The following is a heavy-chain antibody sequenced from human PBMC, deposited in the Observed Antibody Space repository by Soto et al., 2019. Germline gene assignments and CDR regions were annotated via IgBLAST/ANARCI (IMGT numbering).Heavy chain of an antibody. V-gene: IGHV4-31*03. Sequence: QVQLQESGPGLVKPSQTLSLTCTVSGGSISSGGYYWSWIRQHPGKGLEWIGYIYYSGSTYYNPCLKSRVTISVDTSKNQFSLKLSSVTAADTAVCYCARNIVGASYFDYWGQVTLVTVSS. CDR1: GGSISSGGYY. CDR2: IYYSGST. D-gene: IGHD1-26*01. CDR3: ARNIVGASYFDY. J-gene: IGHJ4*02.